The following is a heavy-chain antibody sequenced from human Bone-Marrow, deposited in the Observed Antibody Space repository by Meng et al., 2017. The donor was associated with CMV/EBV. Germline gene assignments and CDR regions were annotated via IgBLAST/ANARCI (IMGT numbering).Heavy chain of an antibody. J-gene: IGHJ6*02. CDR1: GGSISSSSYY. D-gene: IGHD1-26*01. V-gene: IGHV4-39*07. CDR3: AREARMDGMDV. CDR2: IYYSGST. Sequence: GSLRLSCTVSGGSISSSSYYWGWIRQPPGKGLEWIGSIYYSGSTYYNPSLKSRVTISVDKSKNQFSLKLSSVTAADTAVYYCAREARMDGMDVWGQGTTVTVSS.